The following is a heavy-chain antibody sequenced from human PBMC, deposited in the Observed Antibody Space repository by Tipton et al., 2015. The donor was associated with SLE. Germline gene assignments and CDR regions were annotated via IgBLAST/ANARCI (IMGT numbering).Heavy chain of an antibody. V-gene: IGHV3-74*01. CDR2: INGEGTIT. CDR3: ARGVAAATDYSYYMDV. CDR1: GFPFRNYW. D-gene: IGHD6-13*01. Sequence: SLRLSCAASGFPFRNYWMHWVHQGPGKGLVWVSRINGEGTITNYADSVKGRFTISRDNARNTLSLQMNSLRAEDTAVYYCARGVAAATDYSYYMDVWGKGTTVTVSS. J-gene: IGHJ6*03.